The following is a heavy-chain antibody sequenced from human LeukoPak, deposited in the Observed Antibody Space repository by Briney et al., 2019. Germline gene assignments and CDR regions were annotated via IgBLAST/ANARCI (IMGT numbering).Heavy chain of an antibody. Sequence: GASVKVSCKAFGYSFSSRYMHRVRQAPGQGLEWMGIINPGGGSTRYAQKLQGRVTLTRDTSTSTVYMELTSLRSEDTAVYYCARDLLDCSGGSCYPTDHYGMDVWGQGTTVTVSS. CDR3: ARDLLDCSGGSCYPTDHYGMDV. D-gene: IGHD2-15*01. CDR2: INPGGGST. V-gene: IGHV1-46*04. J-gene: IGHJ6*02. CDR1: GYSFSSRY.